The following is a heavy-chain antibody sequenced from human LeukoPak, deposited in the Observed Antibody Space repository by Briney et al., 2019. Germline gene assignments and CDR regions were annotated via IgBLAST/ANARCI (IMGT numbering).Heavy chain of an antibody. CDR1: GDSISSSSYY. CDR3: AREVTAANLDY. Sequence: SETLSLTCTVSGDSISSSSYYWGWFSQPPGKGLEWIGSIYYSGGTYYNPSLKSRVTISVDTSENQFSLKLSSVTAADTAVYYCAREVTAANLDYWGQGTLVTVSS. D-gene: IGHD5-18*01. V-gene: IGHV4-39*07. J-gene: IGHJ4*02. CDR2: IYYSGGT.